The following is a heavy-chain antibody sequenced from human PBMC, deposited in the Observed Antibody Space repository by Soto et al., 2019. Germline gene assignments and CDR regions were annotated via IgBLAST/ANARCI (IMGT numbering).Heavy chain of an antibody. D-gene: IGHD3-3*01. CDR2: IYYSGST. V-gene: IGHV4-59*12. CDR1: GGSIGSYY. Sequence: QVQLQESGPGLVKPSETLSLTCSVYGGSIGSYYWSWIRQPPGKGLEWIGYIYYSGSTNYNHSLKRRVTKSVDTSKNQFSLKLSSLTASDTAVYYCARGGWRQIDYWGQGTLVTVSS. CDR3: ARGGWRQIDY. J-gene: IGHJ4*02.